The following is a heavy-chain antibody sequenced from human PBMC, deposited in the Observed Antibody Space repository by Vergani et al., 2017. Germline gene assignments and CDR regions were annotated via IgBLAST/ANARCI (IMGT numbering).Heavy chain of an antibody. CDR1: GYTFTGYY. D-gene: IGHD3-10*01. Sequence: QVQLVQSGAEVKKPGASVKVSCKASGYTFTGYYMHWVRQAPGQGLEWMGWINPNSGGTNYAQKFQGRVTMTRDTSISTAYMELSRLRSDDTTVYYCARESSHMVRGVLYYYGMDVWGQGTTVTVSS. J-gene: IGHJ6*02. V-gene: IGHV1-2*02. CDR2: INPNSGGT. CDR3: ARESSHMVRGVLYYYGMDV.